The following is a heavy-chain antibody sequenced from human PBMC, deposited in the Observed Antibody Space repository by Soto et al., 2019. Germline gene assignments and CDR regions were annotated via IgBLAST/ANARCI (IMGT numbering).Heavy chain of an antibody. CDR1: GGTFSSYA. V-gene: IGHV1-69*01. Sequence: QVQLVQSGAEVKKPGSSVKVSCKASGGTFSSYAISWVRQAPGQGLEWMGGIIPIFGTANYAQKCQGRVTITADESTSTADMERRSLRSSDTSVYYCTRGSDTGERGSGEWFSWGQGTLVTFSS. J-gene: IGHJ5*02. CDR2: IIPIFGTA. CDR3: TRGSDTGERGSGEWFS. D-gene: IGHD3-3*01.